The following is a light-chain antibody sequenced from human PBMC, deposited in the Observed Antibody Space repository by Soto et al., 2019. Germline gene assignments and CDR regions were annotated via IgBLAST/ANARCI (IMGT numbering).Light chain of an antibody. CDR2: LGS. V-gene: IGKV2-28*01. Sequence: DLVMTQSPLSLPVTPGEPASISCRSSQSLRHHNGYYYLDWYLQKPGQSPQVLIYLGSNRASGVPDRVSGSGSGTVFTLKISRVEAEDVGVYYCIQTLQATLSFGQGTKLEIK. CDR1: QSLRHHNGYYY. J-gene: IGKJ2*01. CDR3: IQTLQATLS.